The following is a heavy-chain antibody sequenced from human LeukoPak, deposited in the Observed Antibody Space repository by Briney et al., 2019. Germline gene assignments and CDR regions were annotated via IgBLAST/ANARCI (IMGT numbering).Heavy chain of an antibody. CDR1: GDTFSGYY. D-gene: IGHD2-21*02. Sequence: ASVKVSCKASGDTFSGYYMHWIRQAPGQGLEWMGWINPNSGGTNYAQKLQGRVTMTRDTSISTAYMELSSLRSDDTAVYYCGLVTSGNWWFDPWGQGTLVTVSS. CDR3: GLVTSGNWWFDP. V-gene: IGHV1-2*02. J-gene: IGHJ5*02. CDR2: INPNSGGT.